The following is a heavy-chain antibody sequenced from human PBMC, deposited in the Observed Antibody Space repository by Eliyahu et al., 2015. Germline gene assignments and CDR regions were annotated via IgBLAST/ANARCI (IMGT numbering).Heavy chain of an antibody. J-gene: IGHJ4*02. CDR1: GGXIXSSXXY. CDR3: ARQGVGATYDY. CDR2: IYYSGST. Sequence: QLQLQESGPGLVKPSETLSLXXXVPGGXIXSSXXYXGWIRQPPGKGLEWIGSIYYSGSTNYNPSLKNRVTISVDTSKNQFSLKLSSVTAADTAVYYCARQGVGATYDYWGQGTLVTVSS. D-gene: IGHD1-26*01. V-gene: IGHV4-39*01.